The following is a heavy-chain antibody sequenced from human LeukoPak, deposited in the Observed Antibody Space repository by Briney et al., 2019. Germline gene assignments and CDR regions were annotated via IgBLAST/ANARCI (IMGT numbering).Heavy chain of an antibody. J-gene: IGHJ4*02. Sequence: PGGSLRLSCAASGFTFSSYAMSWVRQAPGKGLEWVSYISGSSSTIYYADSVKGRFTIFRDNAESSLYLQMNSLRDEDTAVYYCARGAPSGSYYGYWGQGTLVTVSS. CDR2: ISGSSSTI. CDR3: ARGAPSGSYYGY. CDR1: GFTFSSYA. D-gene: IGHD1-26*01. V-gene: IGHV3-48*02.